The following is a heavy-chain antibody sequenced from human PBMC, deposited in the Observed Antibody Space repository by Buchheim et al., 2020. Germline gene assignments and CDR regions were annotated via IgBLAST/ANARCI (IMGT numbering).Heavy chain of an antibody. CDR1: GYSFTNYW. D-gene: IGHD6-19*01. Sequence: EVQLVQSGAEVKKPGESLRISCKGSGYSFTNYWINWVRQMPGKGLEWMGTIDPSDSYTNYSPSFPGHVNIPTDKSISTTYLQWSSLKASDTAMYYCARRVAGRKHYFGMDVWGQGTT. CDR3: ARRVAGRKHYFGMDV. V-gene: IGHV5-10-1*01. CDR2: IDPSDSYT. J-gene: IGHJ6*02.